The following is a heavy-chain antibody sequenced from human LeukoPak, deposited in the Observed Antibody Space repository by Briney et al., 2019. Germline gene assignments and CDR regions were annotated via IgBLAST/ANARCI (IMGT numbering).Heavy chain of an antibody. CDR2: ISYDGSNK. CDR1: EFTFSSYA. Sequence: GGSLRLSCAASEFTFSSYAMHWVRQAPGKGLEWVAVISYDGSNKYYADSVKGRFTISRDNSKNTLYLQMNSLRAEDTAVYYCAKALTMTDPNWGQGTLVTVSS. V-gene: IGHV3-30-3*01. D-gene: IGHD3-22*01. J-gene: IGHJ4*02. CDR3: AKALTMTDPN.